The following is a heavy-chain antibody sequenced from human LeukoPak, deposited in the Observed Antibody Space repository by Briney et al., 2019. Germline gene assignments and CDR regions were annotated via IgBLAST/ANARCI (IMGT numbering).Heavy chain of an antibody. Sequence: GGSLRLSCAASGFTFSSYGMHWVRQAPGKGLEWVAFIRYDGSDKFYADSVKGRFTISRDNSKNTLYLQMNSLRAEDTAVYYCAKDVWGGYSSSWYYFDYWGQGTLVTVSS. V-gene: IGHV3-30*02. D-gene: IGHD6-13*01. CDR3: AKDVWGGYSSSWYYFDY. CDR1: GFTFSSYG. J-gene: IGHJ4*02. CDR2: IRYDGSDK.